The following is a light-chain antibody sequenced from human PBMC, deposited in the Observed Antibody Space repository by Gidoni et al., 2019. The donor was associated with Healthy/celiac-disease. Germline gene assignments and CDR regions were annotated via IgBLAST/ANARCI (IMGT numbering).Light chain of an antibody. CDR1: SSDVGSYNL. CDR2: EGS. Sequence: QSALTQPAAVSGSPGQASTISCTGTSSDVGSYNLVSWYQQHSGKAPKLMIYEGSKRPSVVSNRFSGSKSGNTASLTISGLQAEDEADYYCCSYAGSSTPVVFGGGTKLTVL. J-gene: IGLJ2*01. V-gene: IGLV2-23*01. CDR3: CSYAGSSTPVV.